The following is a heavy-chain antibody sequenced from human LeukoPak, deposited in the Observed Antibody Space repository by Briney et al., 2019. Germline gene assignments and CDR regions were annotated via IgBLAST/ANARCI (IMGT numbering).Heavy chain of an antibody. J-gene: IGHJ4*02. D-gene: IGHD4-17*01. V-gene: IGHV4-34*01. CDR3: ASALGVTNDY. Sequence: KSSETLSLTCAVYGGSFSGYYWSWIRQPPGKGLEWIGEINHSGSTNYNPSLKSRVTISVDTSKNQFSLKLSSVTAADTAVYYCASALGVTNDYWGQGTLVTVSS. CDR1: GGSFSGYY. CDR2: INHSGST.